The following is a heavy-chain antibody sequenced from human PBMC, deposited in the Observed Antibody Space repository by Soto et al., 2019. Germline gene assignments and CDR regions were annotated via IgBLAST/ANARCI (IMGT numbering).Heavy chain of an antibody. Sequence: GGSLRLSCAASGFTFSSYAMSWVRQAPGKGLEWVSAISGSGGSTYYADSVKGRFTISRDNSKTTLYLQMNSLRAEDTAVYYCAKDNFRLPWCGETSAFDIWGQGTMVTVSS. D-gene: IGHD3-10*01. CDR1: GFTFSSYA. J-gene: IGHJ3*02. CDR2: ISGSGGST. V-gene: IGHV3-23*01. CDR3: AKDNFRLPWCGETSAFDI.